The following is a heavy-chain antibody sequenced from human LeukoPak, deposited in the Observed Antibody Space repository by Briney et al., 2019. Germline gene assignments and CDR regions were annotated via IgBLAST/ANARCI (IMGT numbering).Heavy chain of an antibody. D-gene: IGHD5-18*01. CDR1: GFTFSFYA. V-gene: IGHV3-23*01. CDR2: ISASGGGT. J-gene: IGHJ4*02. CDR3: ARYNYGNSAVDY. Sequence: GGSLRLSCAASGFTFSFYAIIWVRQGPGKGLEWVSTISASGGGTYYADSVKGRFTISRDNAKNTLYLQMNSLRAEDTAVYYCARYNYGNSAVDYWGQGTLVTVSS.